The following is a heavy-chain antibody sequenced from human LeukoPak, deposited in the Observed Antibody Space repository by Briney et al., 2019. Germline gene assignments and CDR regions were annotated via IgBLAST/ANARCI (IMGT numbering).Heavy chain of an antibody. J-gene: IGHJ4*02. Sequence: SQTLSLTCAVSGGSISSGGYSWSWIRQPPGKGLEWIGYIYHSGSTYYNPSLKSRVTISVDRSKNQFSLKLSSVTAADTAVYYCARGDGMDCSGGSCYGHDYWGQGTLVTVSS. CDR1: GGSISSGGYS. D-gene: IGHD2-15*01. CDR3: ARGDGMDCSGGSCYGHDY. CDR2: IYHSGST. V-gene: IGHV4-30-2*01.